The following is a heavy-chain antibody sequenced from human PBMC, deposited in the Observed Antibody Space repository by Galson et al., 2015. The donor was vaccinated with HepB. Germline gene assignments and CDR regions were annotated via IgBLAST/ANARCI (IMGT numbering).Heavy chain of an antibody. D-gene: IGHD2-2*01. V-gene: IGHV3-74*01. Sequence: SLRLSCAASGFTFSSYWMHWVRQAPGKGLVWVSRINSDGSSTSYADSVKGRFTISRDNAKNSLYLQMNSLRAEDTAVYYCARAWDIVVVPAAPPWRLWGQGTLVTVSS. CDR1: GFTFSSYW. J-gene: IGHJ4*02. CDR3: ARAWDIVVVPAAPPWRL. CDR2: INSDGSST.